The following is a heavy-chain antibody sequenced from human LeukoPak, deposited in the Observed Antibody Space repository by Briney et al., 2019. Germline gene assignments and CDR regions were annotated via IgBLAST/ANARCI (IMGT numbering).Heavy chain of an antibody. V-gene: IGHV4-34*01. CDR1: GGSFSGYY. CDR3: ARGRPATLRYFDWLLRAFDY. J-gene: IGHJ4*02. Sequence: PSETLSLTCAVYGGSFSGYYWSWIRQPPGKWLEWIGEISHSGSTNYNPSLKSRVTISVETSKNQFSLKLSSVTAADTAVYYCARGRPATLRYFDWLLRAFDYWGQGTLVTVSS. D-gene: IGHD3-9*01. CDR2: ISHSGST.